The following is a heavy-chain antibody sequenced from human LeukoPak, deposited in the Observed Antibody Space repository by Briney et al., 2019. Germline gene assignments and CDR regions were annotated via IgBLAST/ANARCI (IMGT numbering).Heavy chain of an antibody. Sequence: SETLSLTCTVSGGSISSYYWSWIRQPPGKGLEWIGYIYYSGSTNYNPSLKSRVTISVDTSRNQFSLNLSSMTAADTAVYYCARERTYYFDYWGQGTQVTVSS. CDR3: ARERTYYFDY. CDR2: IYYSGST. J-gene: IGHJ4*02. CDR1: GGSISSYY. V-gene: IGHV4-59*12.